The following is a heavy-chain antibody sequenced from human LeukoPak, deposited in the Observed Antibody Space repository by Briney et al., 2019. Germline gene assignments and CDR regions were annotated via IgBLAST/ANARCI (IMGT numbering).Heavy chain of an antibody. V-gene: IGHV4-30-2*01. J-gene: IGHJ6*02. CDR2: IYHSGST. CDR3: ARDVGYCSSTSCYRGSYGMDV. D-gene: IGHD2-2*02. Sequence: SETLSLTCAVPGGSISSGGYSWSWIRQPPGKGLEWIVYIYHSGSTYYNPSLKSRVTISVDRSKNQFSLKLSSVTAADTAVYYCARDVGYCSSTSCYRGSYGMDVWGQGTTVTVSS. CDR1: GGSISSGGYS.